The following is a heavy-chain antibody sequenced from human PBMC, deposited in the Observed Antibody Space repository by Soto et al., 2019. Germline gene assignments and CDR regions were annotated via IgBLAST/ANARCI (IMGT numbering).Heavy chain of an antibody. CDR3: AKRITLIVGGALDP. CDR2: ITPIFGTA. J-gene: IGHJ5*02. V-gene: IGHV1-69*12. CDR1: GGTFSSYA. D-gene: IGHD3-22*01. Sequence: QVQLVQSGAEVKKPGSSVKVSCKASGGTFSSYAISWVRQAPGQGLEWMGGITPIFGTANYAQKFQGRVTIHADESTSTAYMELSGLRSEETAVYYRAKRITLIVGGALDPWGQGPLVTVSS.